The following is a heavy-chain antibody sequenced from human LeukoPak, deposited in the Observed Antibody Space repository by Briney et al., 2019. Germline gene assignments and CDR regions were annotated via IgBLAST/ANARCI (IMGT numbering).Heavy chain of an antibody. D-gene: IGHD3-9*01. CDR1: GYTFTSYG. V-gene: IGHV1-18*01. CDR2: ISAYNCNT. Sequence: ASVKVSCKASGYTFTSYGISWVRQAPGQGLEWMGWISAYNCNTNYAQKLQGRVTMTTDTSTSTAYMEPRSLRSDDTAVYYCAATGYRDYYYGMDVWGQGTTVTVSS. CDR3: AATGYRDYYYGMDV. J-gene: IGHJ6*02.